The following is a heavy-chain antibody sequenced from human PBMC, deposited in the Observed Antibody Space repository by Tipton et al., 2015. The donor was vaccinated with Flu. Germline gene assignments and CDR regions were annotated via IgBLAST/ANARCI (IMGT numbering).Heavy chain of an antibody. CDR2: IKQDGSEK. D-gene: IGHD2-2*02. CDR3: ARVVEVPAAIRGAFLRWFDP. J-gene: IGHJ5*02. CDR1: GFTFSSYW. V-gene: IGHV3-7*03. Sequence: SLRLSCAASGFTFSSYWMSWVRQAPGKGLEWVANIKQDGSEKYYVDSVKGRFTISRDNAKNSLYLQMNSLRAEDTAVYYCARVVEVPAAIRGAFLRWFDPWGQGTLVTVSS.